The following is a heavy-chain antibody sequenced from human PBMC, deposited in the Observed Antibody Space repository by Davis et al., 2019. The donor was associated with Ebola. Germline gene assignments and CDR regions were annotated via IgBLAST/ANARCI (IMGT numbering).Heavy chain of an antibody. J-gene: IGHJ6*02. Sequence: ASVKVSCKASGYTFTSYDINWVRQAPGQGLEWMGWISAYNGNTNYAQKLQGRVTMTTDTSTSTAYMELSSLRSEDTAVYYCARGAARFYYYGMDVWGQGTTVTVSS. CDR2: ISAYNGNT. CDR1: GYTFTSYD. CDR3: ARGAARFYYYGMDV. V-gene: IGHV1-18*01. D-gene: IGHD6-6*01.